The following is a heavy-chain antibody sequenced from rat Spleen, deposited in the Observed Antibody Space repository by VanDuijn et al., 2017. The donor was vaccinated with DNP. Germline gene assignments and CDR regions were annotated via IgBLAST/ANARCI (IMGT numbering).Heavy chain of an antibody. V-gene: IGHV4-2*01. D-gene: IGHD1-4*01. J-gene: IGHJ4*01. Sequence: EVKLVESGGGLVQPGRSLKLSCAASGFNFNDYWMGWVRQAPGTGLEWIGEINKDSRTIKYNPSLRDKFTNSRDNGQNTLYLQMTRLGSEDTVIYYCGRVAYPGGAMDAWGQGISVTVSS. CDR1: GFNFNDYW. CDR3: GRVAYPGGAMDA. CDR2: INKDSRTI.